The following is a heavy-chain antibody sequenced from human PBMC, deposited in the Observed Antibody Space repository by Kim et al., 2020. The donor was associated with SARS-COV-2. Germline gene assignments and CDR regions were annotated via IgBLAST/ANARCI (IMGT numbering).Heavy chain of an antibody. D-gene: IGHD3-10*01. CDR3: AMTMVRGGRYYYYGMDV. V-gene: IGHV5-51*01. J-gene: IGHJ6*02. CDR1: GYSFTSYW. Sequence: GASLKISCKGSGYSFTSYWIGWVRQMPGKGLEWMGIIYPGDSDTRYSPSFQGQVTISADKSISTAYLQWSSLKASDTAMYYCAMTMVRGGRYYYYGMDVWGQGTTVTVSS. CDR2: IYPGDSDT.